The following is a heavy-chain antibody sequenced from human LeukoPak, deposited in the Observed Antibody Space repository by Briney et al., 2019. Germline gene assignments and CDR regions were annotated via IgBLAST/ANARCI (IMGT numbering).Heavy chain of an antibody. V-gene: IGHV4-31*03. J-gene: IGHJ5*02. CDR3: ARYIRWGLPAATRFDP. CDR2: IYYSGST. CDR1: GGSISSGGYY. D-gene: IGHD2-2*01. Sequence: PSQTLSLTCTVSGGSISSGGYYWSWIRQHPGKGLEWIGYIYYSGSTYYNPSLKSRVTISVDTSKNQFSLKLSSVTAADTAVYYCARYIRWGLPAATRFDPWGQGTLVTVSS.